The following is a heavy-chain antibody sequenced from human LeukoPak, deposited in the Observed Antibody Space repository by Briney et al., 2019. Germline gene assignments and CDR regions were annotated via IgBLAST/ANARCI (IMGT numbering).Heavy chain of an antibody. V-gene: IGHV4-4*07. CDR2: IYTRGGT. CDR1: GGSISSYY. Sequence: SGTLSLTCTVSGGSISSYYWSWIRQPAGQGLEWIGRIYTRGGTNYNPSLKSRVSMSVDTSKNQFSLKLSSVTAADTAVYYCARDLSPSLVVRDAFDIWGQGTMVTVSS. J-gene: IGHJ3*02. CDR3: ARDLSPSLVVRDAFDI. D-gene: IGHD2-15*01.